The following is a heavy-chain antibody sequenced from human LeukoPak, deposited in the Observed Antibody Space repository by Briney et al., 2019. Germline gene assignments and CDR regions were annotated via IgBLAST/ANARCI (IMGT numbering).Heavy chain of an antibody. CDR1: GYSISSGYY. CDR3: ARGYSSSWYGNWFDP. D-gene: IGHD6-13*01. V-gene: IGHV4-38-2*01. Sequence: SETLSLTCAVSGYSISSGYYWGWIRQPPGKGLEWIGSIYHSGSTYYNPSLKSRVTISVDTSKNQFSLKLSSVTAADTAVYYCARGYSSSWYGNWFDPWGQGTLVTVSS. CDR2: IYHSGST. J-gene: IGHJ5*02.